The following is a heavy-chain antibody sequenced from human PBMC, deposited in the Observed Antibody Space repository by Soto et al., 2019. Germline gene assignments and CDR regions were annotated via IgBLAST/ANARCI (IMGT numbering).Heavy chain of an antibody. J-gene: IGHJ3*02. V-gene: IGHV3-48*01. CDR1: GFTFSSYS. D-gene: IGHD6-19*01. Sequence: GGSLRLSCVASGFTFSSYSMNWVRQAPGKGLEWVSYISSSSGTIYYADSVKGRFTISRDNAKNSLYLQMNSLRAEDTAVYYCARDPGAVAVADIWGQGTMVTVSS. CDR3: ARDPGAVAVADI. CDR2: ISSSSGTI.